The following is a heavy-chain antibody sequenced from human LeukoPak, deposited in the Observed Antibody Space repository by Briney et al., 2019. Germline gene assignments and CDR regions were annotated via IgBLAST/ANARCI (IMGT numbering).Heavy chain of an antibody. V-gene: IGHV4-59*06. D-gene: IGHD3-10*01. Sequence: SETLSLTCTVSGGSISSYYWSWIRQHPGKGLEWIGYIYYSGSTYYNPSLKSRVTISVDTSKNQFSLKLSSVTAADTAVYYCARDRGGSGSYDYWGQGTLVTVSS. CDR2: IYYSGST. J-gene: IGHJ4*02. CDR3: ARDRGGSGSYDY. CDR1: GGSISSYY.